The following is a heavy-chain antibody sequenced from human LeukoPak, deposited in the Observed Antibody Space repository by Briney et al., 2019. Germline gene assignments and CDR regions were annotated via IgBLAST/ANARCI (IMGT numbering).Heavy chain of an antibody. D-gene: IGHD6-13*01. CDR3: AKDFAAAALYYFDY. CDR2: ISWNSGSI. Sequence: GRSLRLSCAASGFTFDDYAMHWVRQAPGKGLEWVSGISWNSGSIGYADSVKGRFTISRDNAKNSLYLQMNSLRAEDKALYYCAKDFAAAALYYFDYWGQGTLVTVSS. CDR1: GFTFDDYA. J-gene: IGHJ4*02. V-gene: IGHV3-9*01.